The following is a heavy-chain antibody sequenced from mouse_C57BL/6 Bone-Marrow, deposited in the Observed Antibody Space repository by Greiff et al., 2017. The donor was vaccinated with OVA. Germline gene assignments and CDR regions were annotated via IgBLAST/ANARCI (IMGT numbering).Heavy chain of an antibody. Sequence: VQLQQSGPELVKPGASVKISCKASGYAFSSSWMNWVKQRPGKGLEWIGRIYPGDGDTNYNGKFKGKATLTADKSSSTSYMQLSSLTSEDSAVYFCARINGKIPFDYWGQGTTLTVSS. V-gene: IGHV1-82*01. J-gene: IGHJ2*01. D-gene: IGHD4-1*01. CDR3: ARINGKIPFDY. CDR2: IYPGDGDT. CDR1: GYAFSSSW.